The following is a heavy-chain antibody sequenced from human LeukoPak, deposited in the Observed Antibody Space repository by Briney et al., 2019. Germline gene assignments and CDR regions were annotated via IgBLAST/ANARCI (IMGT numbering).Heavy chain of an antibody. CDR2: ISNDGINK. V-gene: IGHV3-30*04. D-gene: IGHD1-1*01. CDR3: TRVGTGTPHFDY. Sequence: GGSLRLSCAASGLDFSGYASHWVRQAPGQGLEWVAVISNDGINKYYADSVKGRFTISRDNSKNTLYLQMNSLRLEDTAIYYCTRVGTGTPHFDYWGQGTLVTVSS. J-gene: IGHJ4*02. CDR1: GLDFSGYA.